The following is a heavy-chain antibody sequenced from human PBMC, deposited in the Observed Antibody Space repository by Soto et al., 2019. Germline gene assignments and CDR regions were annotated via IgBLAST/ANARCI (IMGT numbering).Heavy chain of an antibody. CDR2: ADYDASTT. J-gene: IGHJ4*02. CDR1: GFTFSSYW. CDR3: ARVARGAWGVFEN. D-gene: IGHD3-16*01. Sequence: EVQLVESGGGLVQPGGSLRLSCAASGFTFSSYWMHWVRQAPGKGLVWVSRADYDASTTNYADSLKGRFTISRDNAKNTLYLQMNSLTAEDTAIYYCARVARGAWGVFENWGQGTLVTVYS. V-gene: IGHV3-74*01.